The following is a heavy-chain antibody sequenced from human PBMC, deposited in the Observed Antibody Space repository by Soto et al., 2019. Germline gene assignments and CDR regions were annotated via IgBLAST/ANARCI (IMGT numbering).Heavy chain of an antibody. J-gene: IGHJ6*02. CDR2: IIPIFGTA. CDR1: GGTFSSYA. Sequence: QVQLVQSGAEVKKPGSSVKVSCKASGGTFSSYAISWVRQAPGQGLEWMGGIIPIFGTANYAQKFQGRVTITADESTSTAYMELSRLRSEDTAVYYCASGVPPGYSSSWYNYYYYYGMDVWGQGTTVTVSS. D-gene: IGHD6-13*01. V-gene: IGHV1-69*01. CDR3: ASGVPPGYSSSWYNYYYYYGMDV.